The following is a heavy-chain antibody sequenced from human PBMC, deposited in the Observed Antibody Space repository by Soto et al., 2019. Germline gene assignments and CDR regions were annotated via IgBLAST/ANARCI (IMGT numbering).Heavy chain of an antibody. Sequence: QVQLQESGPGLVKPSQTLSLTCTVSGGSITSSGYYWSWIRQHPGEGLEWIGFTSNSGSTSYNPSLKHRVTISGDTSSNQFSLNLKSMTAADTAVYYCARGGGSTKVDYWGQGPLVTVSP. CDR3: ARGGGSTKVDY. J-gene: IGHJ4*02. D-gene: IGHD2-2*01. CDR2: TSNSGST. V-gene: IGHV4-31*03. CDR1: GGSITSSGYY.